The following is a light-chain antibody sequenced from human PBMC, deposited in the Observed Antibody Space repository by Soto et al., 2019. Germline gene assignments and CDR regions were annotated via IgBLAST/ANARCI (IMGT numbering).Light chain of an antibody. CDR3: QQRSNWPPLT. J-gene: IGKJ4*01. Sequence: IVLTQSPGTLSLSPGERVTLSCRASQSISRNYLAWYQQKPGLAPRLIMYDASNRATGIPARFSGSGSGTDFTLTISSLEPEDFAVYYCQQRSNWPPLTFGGGTKVDIK. V-gene: IGKV3-11*01. CDR1: QSISRNY. CDR2: DAS.